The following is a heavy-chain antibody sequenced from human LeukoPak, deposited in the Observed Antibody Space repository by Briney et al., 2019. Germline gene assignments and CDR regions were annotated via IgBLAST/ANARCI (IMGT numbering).Heavy chain of an antibody. CDR3: ARDRGHYYDSSGYYSFDY. Sequence: LGGSLRLSCEASGFTFSSHTVHWVRQAPGKGLEWVAIISYDGSSKYYADSVKGRFTISRDNSKNTLYLQMNSLRVEDTAVYYCARDRGHYYDSSGYYSFDYWGQGILVTVSS. CDR1: GFTFSSHT. CDR2: ISYDGSSK. J-gene: IGHJ4*02. V-gene: IGHV3-30-3*01. D-gene: IGHD3-22*01.